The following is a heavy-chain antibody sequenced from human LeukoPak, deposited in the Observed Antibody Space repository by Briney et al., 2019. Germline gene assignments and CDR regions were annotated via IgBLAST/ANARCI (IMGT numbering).Heavy chain of an antibody. J-gene: IGHJ6*03. Sequence: ASVKVSCKASGYTFTGYYMHWVRQAPGQGLEWMGWINPNSGGTNYAQKFQGRVTMTRDTSISTAYMELSRLRSDDTAVYYCARDLVEKKAPSLSFGTPYYYMDVWGKGTTVTVSS. CDR2: INPNSGGT. D-gene: IGHD3-3*01. CDR1: GYTFTGYY. CDR3: ARDLVEKKAPSLSFGTPYYYMDV. V-gene: IGHV1-2*02.